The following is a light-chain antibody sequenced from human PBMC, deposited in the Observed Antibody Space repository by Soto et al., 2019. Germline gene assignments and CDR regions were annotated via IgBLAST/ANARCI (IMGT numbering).Light chain of an antibody. Sequence: QAVVTQEPSLTVSPGGTVTLTCGSSTGAVTSGNYPYWFQKRPGQAPRTLISDSSNRYSWTPARFSGSLLGGKAARTLSGAQPEEEADYYCLLSYSGDEVFGVGTKLTVL. V-gene: IGLV7-46*01. J-gene: IGLJ2*01. CDR2: DSS. CDR1: TGAVTSGNY. CDR3: LLSYSGDEV.